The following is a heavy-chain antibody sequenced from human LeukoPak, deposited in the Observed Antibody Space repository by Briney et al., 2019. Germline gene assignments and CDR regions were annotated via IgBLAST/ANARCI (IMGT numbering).Heavy chain of an antibody. J-gene: IGHJ4*02. Sequence: GWSVRLSCASSGFTFSRHWMYWVRPAPARGLVWVSRIMSDGSRTSYADSVKGRFTISRDNAKNTLYLQMNSLRAEDTAVYYCTRGYSTTPGDSWGQGTLVTVSS. V-gene: IGHV3-74*01. CDR1: GFTFSRHW. CDR3: TRGYSTTPGDS. CDR2: IMSDGSRT. D-gene: IGHD2-15*01.